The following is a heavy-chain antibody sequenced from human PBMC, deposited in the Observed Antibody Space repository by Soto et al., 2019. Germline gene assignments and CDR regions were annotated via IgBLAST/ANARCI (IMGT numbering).Heavy chain of an antibody. V-gene: IGHV4-59*01. J-gene: IGHJ4*02. CDR2: IYYSGST. D-gene: IGHD6-6*01. Sequence: SDTLSLTFTVSGGSISSYYWSWIRQPPGKGLEWIVYIYYSGSTNYNPSLKSRVTISVDTSKNQFSLKLSSVTAADTAVYYCARARNSSGXEGIDYWGQGTXVXV. CDR1: GGSISSYY. CDR3: ARARNSSGXEGIDY.